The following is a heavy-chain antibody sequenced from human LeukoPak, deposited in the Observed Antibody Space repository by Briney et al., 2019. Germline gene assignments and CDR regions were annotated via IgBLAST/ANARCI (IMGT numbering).Heavy chain of an antibody. CDR3: ARTHCSGGSCYIDY. Sequence: GGSLRLSCAASGFTFSSYGMHWVRQAPGKGLEWVAVIWYDGSNKYYADSVKGRFTISRDNSKNTLYLQMNSLRAEDTAVYYCARTHCSGGSCYIDYWAREPWSPSPQ. J-gene: IGHJ4*02. CDR1: GFTFSSYG. D-gene: IGHD2-15*01. CDR2: IWYDGSNK. V-gene: IGHV3-33*01.